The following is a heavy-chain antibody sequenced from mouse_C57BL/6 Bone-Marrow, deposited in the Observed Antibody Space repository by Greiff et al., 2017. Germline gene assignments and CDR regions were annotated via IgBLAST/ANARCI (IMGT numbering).Heavy chain of an antibody. D-gene: IGHD1-1*01. V-gene: IGHV1-23*01. CDR2: IDPETCGT. Sequence: QVQLQQSGAELVRPGASVKLSCKASGYTFTDYEMHCVKQTPVHGLEWIGAIDPETCGTAYNHKFKGKATLTADKSSSTAYMELSSLTSEDSAVYYWTREDYGSSYGDVFDYWGQGTTLTVSS. CDR1: GYTFTDYE. J-gene: IGHJ2*01. CDR3: TREDYGSSYGDVFDY.